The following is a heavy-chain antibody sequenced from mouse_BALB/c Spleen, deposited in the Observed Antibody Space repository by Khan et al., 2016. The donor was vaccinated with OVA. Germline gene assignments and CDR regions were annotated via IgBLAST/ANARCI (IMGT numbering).Heavy chain of an antibody. CDR2: ISYSGST. CDR3: AGTSYYVNYYFDY. Sequence: EVQLQESGPSLVKPSQTLSLTCSVTGDSITSGYWNWIRKFPGNKLEYMGYISYSGSTYYNPSLKSRISITRDTSKNQHYLQLNSMTTEDSATYYCAGTSYYVNYYFDYWGQGTTLTVSS. CDR1: GDSITSGY. J-gene: IGHJ2*01. D-gene: IGHD2-10*01. V-gene: IGHV3-8*02.